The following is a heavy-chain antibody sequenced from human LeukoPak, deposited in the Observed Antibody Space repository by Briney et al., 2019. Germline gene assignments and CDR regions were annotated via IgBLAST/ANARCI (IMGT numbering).Heavy chain of an antibody. CDR3: ARDREGGGNGGY. CDR2: IKQDGSEK. V-gene: IGHV3-7*01. J-gene: IGHJ4*02. Sequence: GGSLRLSCAASGFTFGSYWMSWVRQAPGKGLEWVANIKQDGSEKYYVDSVKGRFTISRDNAKNSLYLQMNSLRAEDTAVYYCARDREGGGNGGYWGQGTLVTVSS. D-gene: IGHD4-23*01. CDR1: GFTFGSYW.